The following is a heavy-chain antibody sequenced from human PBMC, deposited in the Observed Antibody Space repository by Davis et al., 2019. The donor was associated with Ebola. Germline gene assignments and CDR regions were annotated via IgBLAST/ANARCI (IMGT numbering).Heavy chain of an antibody. CDR3: ARDVGEVPGMERFDP. V-gene: IGHV1-3*01. D-gene: IGHD1-26*01. J-gene: IGHJ5*02. CDR2: IDGGSGNR. CDR1: GYNFPSYA. Sequence: ASVKVSCKASGYNFPSYAMHWVRQAPGQRLEWMGWIDGGSGNRKYSPNFQGRVTITRNASASTAHMELSGLTSEDTAVYYCARDVGEVPGMERFDPWGQGTLVTVSS.